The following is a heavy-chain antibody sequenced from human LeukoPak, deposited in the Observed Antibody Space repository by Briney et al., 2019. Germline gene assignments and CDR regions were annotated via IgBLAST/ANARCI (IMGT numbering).Heavy chain of an antibody. D-gene: IGHD5-24*01. CDR3: AGADRDGNTRFLD. CDR1: GFTFSSYE. V-gene: IGHV3-48*03. Sequence: GGSLRLSCAASGFTFSSYEMNWVRQTPGKGLEWVSYISSKASTIYNADSLKGRFTISRDNGKNLVSLQMNSLRDEDTAVYYCAGADRDGNTRFLDWGQGTLVTVSS. CDR2: ISSKASTI. J-gene: IGHJ4*02.